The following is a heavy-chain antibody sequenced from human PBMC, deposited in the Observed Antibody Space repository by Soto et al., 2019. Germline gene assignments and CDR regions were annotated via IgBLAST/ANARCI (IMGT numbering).Heavy chain of an antibody. CDR2: IHSSGNT. CDR3: ARTGPYSSGNN. D-gene: IGHD3-22*01. J-gene: IGHJ4*02. CDR1: GTSVSCANW. Sequence: SETLSLTCAVSGTSVSCANWWGWARQPPGKGLEWIGEIHSSGNTDYNPSLKSRVTISRDMSKNEFSLKLTSVTAADTAVYYCARTGPYSSGNNWGQGTLVTVSS. V-gene: IGHV4-4*02.